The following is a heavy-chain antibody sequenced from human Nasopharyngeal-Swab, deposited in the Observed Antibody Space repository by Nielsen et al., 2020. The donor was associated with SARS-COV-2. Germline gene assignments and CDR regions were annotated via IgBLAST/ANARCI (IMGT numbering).Heavy chain of an antibody. J-gene: IGHJ4*02. CDR3: TRTDDFWSGYSIFDY. CDR1: GFTFGDYA. D-gene: IGHD3-3*01. V-gene: IGHV3-49*04. CDR2: IRSKAYGGTT. Sequence: GGSLGLSCTASGFTFGDYAMSWVRQAPGKGLEWVGFIRSKAYGGTTEYAASVKGRFTISRDDSKSIAYLQMNSLKTEDTAVYYCTRTDDFWSGYSIFDYWGQGTLVTVSS.